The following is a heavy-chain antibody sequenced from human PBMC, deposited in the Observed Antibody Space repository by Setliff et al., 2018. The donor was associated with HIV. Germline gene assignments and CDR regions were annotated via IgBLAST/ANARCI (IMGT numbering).Heavy chain of an antibody. D-gene: IGHD2-15*01. CDR2: IYGDGSDP. J-gene: IGHJ4*02. CDR3: ARGQCSGGSCWYFDS. CDR1: GYKFTDYW. Sequence: PGESLKISCQGFGYKFTDYWVGWVRQMPGEGLEWMGVIYGDGSDPRYSPSFQGQVTISVDKSINTAYLRWTSLKASDTALYYCARGQCSGGSCWYFDSWGQGTRVTVSS. V-gene: IGHV5-51*01.